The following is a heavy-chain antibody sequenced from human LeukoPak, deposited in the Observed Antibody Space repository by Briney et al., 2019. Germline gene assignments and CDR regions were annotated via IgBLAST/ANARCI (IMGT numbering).Heavy chain of an antibody. CDR3: AKVRWQQLVDFDY. CDR1: GFTFSSYW. J-gene: IGHJ4*02. D-gene: IGHD6-13*01. Sequence: PGGSLRLSCAASGFTFSSYWMHWVRQAPGKGLEWVSAISGSGGSTYYADSVKGRFPISRDNSKNTLYLQMNSLRAEDTAVYYCAKVRWQQLVDFDYWGQGTLVTVSS. V-gene: IGHV3-23*01. CDR2: ISGSGGST.